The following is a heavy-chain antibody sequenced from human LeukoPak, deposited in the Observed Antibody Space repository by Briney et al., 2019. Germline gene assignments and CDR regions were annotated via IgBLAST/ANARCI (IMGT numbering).Heavy chain of an antibody. J-gene: IGHJ4*02. D-gene: IGHD2-15*01. CDR1: GFTFSDYY. CDR3: AKERWELRYYFDY. CDR2: ISSGGSTI. Sequence: GGSLRLSCAASGFTFSDYYMSWIRQAPGKGLECVSYISSGGSTINYADSVKGRFTNSRDNAKNSLYLQMNSLRAEDTAVYYCAKERWELRYYFDYWGQGTLVTVSS. V-gene: IGHV3-11*04.